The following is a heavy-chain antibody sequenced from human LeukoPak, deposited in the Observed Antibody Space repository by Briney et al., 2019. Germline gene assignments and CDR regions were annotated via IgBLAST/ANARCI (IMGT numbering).Heavy chain of an antibody. V-gene: IGHV4-39*07. J-gene: IGHJ3*02. D-gene: IGHD3-3*01. CDR3: ARRTYDLWSGDYTGAFDI. Sequence: PSETLSLTCTVSGGSISSSSYYWGWIRQPPGKGLEWIGSIYYSGSTYYNPSLKSRVTISVDTSKNQFSLKLNSVTAADTAVYYCARRTYDLWSGDYTGAFDIWGQGTMVTVSS. CDR2: IYYSGST. CDR1: GGSISSSSYY.